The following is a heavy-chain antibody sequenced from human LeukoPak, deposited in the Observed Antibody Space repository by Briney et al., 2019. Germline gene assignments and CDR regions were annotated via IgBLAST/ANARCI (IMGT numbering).Heavy chain of an antibody. V-gene: IGHV4-39*01. CDR1: GGSISSSNYY. CDR2: IYYSGST. J-gene: IGHJ4*02. D-gene: IGHD4/OR15-4a*01. Sequence: SSETLSLTCTVSGGSISSSNYYWGWIRQPPGKGLEWIGSIYYSGSTYYNPSLKSRLTISVDTSKNQFSLKLSSVTAADAAVYYCARHDYGDFGYWGQGTLVTVSS. CDR3: ARHDYGDFGY.